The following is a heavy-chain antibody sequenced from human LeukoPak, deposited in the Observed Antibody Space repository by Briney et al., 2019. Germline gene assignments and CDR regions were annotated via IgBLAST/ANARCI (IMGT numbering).Heavy chain of an antibody. CDR1: GGSFSGYY. Sequence: PSETLSLTCAVYGGSFSGYYWSWIRQPPGKGLEWIGEINHSGSTNNNSSLKSRVIISVDTSKNQFSLKLSSVTAADTAVYYCARGEGARDGYNYEGPFYFDYWGQGTLVTVSS. CDR3: ARGEGARDGYNYEGPFYFDY. V-gene: IGHV4-34*01. D-gene: IGHD5-24*01. J-gene: IGHJ4*02. CDR2: INHSGST.